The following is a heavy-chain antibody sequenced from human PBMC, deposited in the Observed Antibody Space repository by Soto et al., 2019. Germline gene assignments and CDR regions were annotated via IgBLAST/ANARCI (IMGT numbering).Heavy chain of an antibody. V-gene: IGHV3-74*01. CDR1: GFTFSRYW. D-gene: IGHD3-3*01. CDR2: INIYGSST. CDR3: ARETLSFGSALDV. J-gene: IGHJ6*02. Sequence: GGSLRLSCAASGFTFSRYWMHWVRQAPGKGLVWVSRINIYGSSTDYADSVKGRFTTSRDGTTQSVFLQMTSLKREDTGLYYCARETLSFGSALDVWGQGTTVTVSS.